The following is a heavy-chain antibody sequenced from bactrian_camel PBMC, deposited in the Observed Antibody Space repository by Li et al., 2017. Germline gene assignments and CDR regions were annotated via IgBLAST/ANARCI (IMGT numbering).Heavy chain of an antibody. J-gene: IGHJ4*01. Sequence: HVQLVESGGGSAQVGGSLTLSCTARGYIFSSGGMGWYRQAPGKERVMVSTISRDGTTLYSDSVKGRFTISHNDDKNTLYLQMNSLEAEDTAMYYCAADKRESCLGPTWQASTQYRYWGQGTQVTVS. CDR1: GYIFSSGG. D-gene: IGHD5*01. CDR2: ISRDGTT. CDR3: AADKRESCLGPTWQASTQYRY. V-gene: IGHV3S53*01.